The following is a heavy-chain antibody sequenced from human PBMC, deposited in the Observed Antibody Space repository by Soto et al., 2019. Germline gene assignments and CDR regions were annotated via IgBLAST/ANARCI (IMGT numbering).Heavy chain of an antibody. V-gene: IGHV3-9*01. CDR3: AKDRGSGSYAANYYYYGMDV. CDR2: INWNSGSI. J-gene: IGHJ6*02. D-gene: IGHD3-10*01. CDR1: GFTFDDYA. Sequence: EEQLVESGGGLVQPGRSLRLSCAASGFTFDDYAMHWVRQAPGKGLEWVSGINWNSGSIGYADSVKGRFTISRDNAKTPLDLQMNRLSAEDTALYYCAKDRGSGSYAANYYYYGMDVWGQGTTVTVSS.